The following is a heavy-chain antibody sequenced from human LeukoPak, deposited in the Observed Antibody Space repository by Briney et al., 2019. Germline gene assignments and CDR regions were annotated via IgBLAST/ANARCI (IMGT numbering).Heavy chain of an antibody. J-gene: IGHJ4*02. CDR3: ARVDLLTGYYFFDY. D-gene: IGHD3-9*01. CDR1: GYTFTSYG. Sequence: GASAKVSCKASGYTFTSYGISWVRQAPGQGLEWVGWIRGDNGNTDYAQKLQGRVTMTTDTSTSTAYMELRSLGSDETAVYYCARVDLLTGYYFFDYWGQGTLVTVSS. CDR2: IRGDNGNT. V-gene: IGHV1-18*01.